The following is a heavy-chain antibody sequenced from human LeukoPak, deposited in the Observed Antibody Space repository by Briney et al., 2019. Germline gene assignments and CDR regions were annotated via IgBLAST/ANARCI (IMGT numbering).Heavy chain of an antibody. Sequence: SETLSLTCIVSGGSISRSTYYWGWIRQPPGKGLEWIGSIHYSGNTYYNPSLKSRITISVDTTKNQFSLKLSSVTAADTAVYYCARLNAWWDILTGYYKAIFDYWGQGTLVTVSS. J-gene: IGHJ4*02. V-gene: IGHV4-39*01. CDR3: ARLNAWWDILTGYYKAIFDY. D-gene: IGHD3-9*01. CDR1: GGSISRSTYY. CDR2: IHYSGNT.